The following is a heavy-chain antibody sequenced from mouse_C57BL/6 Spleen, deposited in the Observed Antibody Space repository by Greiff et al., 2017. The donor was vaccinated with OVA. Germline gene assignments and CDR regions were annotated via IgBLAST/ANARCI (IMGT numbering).Heavy chain of an antibody. CDR1: GYTITSYW. J-gene: IGHJ4*01. CDR2: IDPKSGGT. D-gene: IGHD1-1*01. CDR3: ASTRTTIDATDY. Sequence: QVQLQQPGAELVRPGASVKLSCKASGYTITSYWMHWVKQRPGRGLEWIGRIDPKSGGTEYDEKFKGKATMTEDKPSSTAYMQLSSLTPEDSEVYFYASTRTTIDATDYWGQGTSLTVSS. V-gene: IGHV1-72*01.